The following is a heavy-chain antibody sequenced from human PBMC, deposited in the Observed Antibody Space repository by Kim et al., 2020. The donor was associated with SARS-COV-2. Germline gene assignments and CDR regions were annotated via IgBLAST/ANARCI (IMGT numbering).Heavy chain of an antibody. J-gene: IGHJ4*02. Sequence: PSLKSRVTISVDTSKNQYSLNLTSVTAADTAVYFCARSTSSKDGYNRLDYWGQGTLVTVSS. CDR3: ARSTSSKDGYNRLDY. D-gene: IGHD5-12*01. V-gene: IGHV4-59*01.